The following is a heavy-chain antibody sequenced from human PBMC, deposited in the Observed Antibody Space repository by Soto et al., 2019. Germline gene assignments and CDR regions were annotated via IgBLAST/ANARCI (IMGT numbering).Heavy chain of an antibody. Sequence: QITLKESGPTLVKPTQTLTLTCTFSGFSFTTSGVNVGWIRQPPGKALEWLALIFWNDDKRYSPSLKGRLTITKDSSKNQVVLTMTNMDPVDTATYYCARGYTYEFDYWGQGTLVTVSS. CDR1: GFSFTTSGVN. D-gene: IGHD5-12*01. V-gene: IGHV2-5*01. CDR3: ARGYTYEFDY. CDR2: IFWNDDK. J-gene: IGHJ4*02.